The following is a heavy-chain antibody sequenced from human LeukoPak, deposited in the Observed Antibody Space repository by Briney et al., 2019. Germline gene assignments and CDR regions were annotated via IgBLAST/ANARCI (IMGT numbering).Heavy chain of an antibody. J-gene: IGHJ4*02. D-gene: IGHD2-15*01. Sequence: ASVKVSCKASGYTFTNYGISWVRQAPGQGLEWMGWISAHNGNIKYAQNLQGRVTMTTDTSTSTAYMELRSLRSDDTAVYYCARDLFVVAFDYWGQGTLVTVSS. CDR2: ISAHNGNI. V-gene: IGHV1-18*01. CDR1: GYTFTNYG. CDR3: ARDLFVVAFDY.